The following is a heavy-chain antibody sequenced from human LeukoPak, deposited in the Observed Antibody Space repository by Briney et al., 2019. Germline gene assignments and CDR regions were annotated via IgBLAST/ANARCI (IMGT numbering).Heavy chain of an antibody. V-gene: IGHV4-38-2*02. CDR3: ARTRVDTAKTIDY. Sequence: SETLSLTCTVSGYSISSGYYWGWIRQPPGKGLEWIGRIYTSGSTNYNPSLKSRVTMSVDTSKNQFSLQLNSVTPEDTAVYYCARTRVDTAKTIDYWGQGTLVTVSS. CDR1: GYSISSGYY. D-gene: IGHD5-18*01. CDR2: IYTSGST. J-gene: IGHJ4*02.